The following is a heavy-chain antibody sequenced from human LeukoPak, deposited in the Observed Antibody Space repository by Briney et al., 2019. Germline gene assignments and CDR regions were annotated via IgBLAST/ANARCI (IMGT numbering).Heavy chain of an antibody. V-gene: IGHV4-39*01. D-gene: IGHD3-10*01. J-gene: IGHJ4*02. Sequence: SETLSLTCTVSGGSISSIIYYWGWIRQPPGKGLEWIGAIYYSGSTYYNVSLKSRVTISVDTSRNQFSLKLSSVTAADTAVYYCARHSRSVDYGSGSYTWDYWGQGTLVTVSS. CDR2: IYYSGST. CDR3: ARHSRSVDYGSGSYTWDY. CDR1: GGSISSIIYY.